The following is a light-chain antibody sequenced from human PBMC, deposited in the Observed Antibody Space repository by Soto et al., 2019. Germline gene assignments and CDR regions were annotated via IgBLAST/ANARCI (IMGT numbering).Light chain of an antibody. V-gene: IGLV4-69*01. CDR2: INSDGSH. CDR1: SGHSSYA. Sequence: QAVLTQSPSASASLGGSVKLTCTLSSGHSSYAIAWHQQQPEKGPRYLMKINSDGSHSKGDGIPDRFSGSSSGAERYLTISSLQSEDEADYYCQTWGTGPWVFGGGTKLTVL. CDR3: QTWGTGPWV. J-gene: IGLJ3*02.